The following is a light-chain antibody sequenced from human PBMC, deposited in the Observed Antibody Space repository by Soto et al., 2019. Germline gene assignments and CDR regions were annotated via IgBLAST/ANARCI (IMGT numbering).Light chain of an antibody. Sequence: DIQMTQSPSTLSASVGDRVTITCRASQSISSWLAWYQQKPGKAPKLLIYKASSLQGGVPSRFSGSGSGTEFTLTISSLQPDDFATYYCRHYNSYPLTFGGGTKVEIK. CDR2: KAS. J-gene: IGKJ4*01. V-gene: IGKV1-5*03. CDR1: QSISSW. CDR3: RHYNSYPLT.